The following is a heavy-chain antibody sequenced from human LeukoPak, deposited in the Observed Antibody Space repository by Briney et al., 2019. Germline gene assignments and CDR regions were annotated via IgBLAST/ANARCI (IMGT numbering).Heavy chain of an antibody. D-gene: IGHD4-11*01. CDR2: IHYTGGT. Sequence: PSETLSLTCTVSGVSLTNYSWSWIRQPPGKGLEWIGYIHYTGGTNYNPSLRSRVTMSVDTSKNQFSLKLSFVTAADTAVYYCARGTVTTGYFDYWGQGNLVTVSS. CDR1: GVSLTNYS. J-gene: IGHJ4*02. CDR3: ARGTVTTGYFDY. V-gene: IGHV4-59*01.